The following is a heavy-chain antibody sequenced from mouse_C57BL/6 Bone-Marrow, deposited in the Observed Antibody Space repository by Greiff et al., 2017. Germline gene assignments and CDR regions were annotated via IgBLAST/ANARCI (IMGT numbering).Heavy chain of an antibody. V-gene: IGHV5-12*01. Sequence: EVKLMESGGGLVQPGGSLKLSCAASGFTFSDYYMYWVRQTPEKRLEWVAYISNGGGSTYYPDTVKGRFTISRDNAKNTLYLQMSRLKSEDTAMYYCARRWVITTDGAMDYWGQGTSVTVSS. CDR2: ISNGGGST. CDR1: GFTFSDYY. CDR3: ARRWVITTDGAMDY. J-gene: IGHJ4*01. D-gene: IGHD1-1*01.